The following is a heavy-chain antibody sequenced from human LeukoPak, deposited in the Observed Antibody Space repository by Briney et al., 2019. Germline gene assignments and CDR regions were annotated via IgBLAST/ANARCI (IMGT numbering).Heavy chain of an antibody. CDR2: IIPIFGTA. Sequence: SVKVSCKASGYTFTGYYMQWVRQAPGQGLEWMGGIIPIFGTANYAQKFQGRVTITADESTSTAYMELSSLRSEDTAVYYCARSFDYYGSGSYYPYFDYWGQGALVTVSS. CDR3: ARSFDYYGSGSYYPYFDY. V-gene: IGHV1-69*13. D-gene: IGHD3-10*01. CDR1: GYTFTGYY. J-gene: IGHJ4*02.